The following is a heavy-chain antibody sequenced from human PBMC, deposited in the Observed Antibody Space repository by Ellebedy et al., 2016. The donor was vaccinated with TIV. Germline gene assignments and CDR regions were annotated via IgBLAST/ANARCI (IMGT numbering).Heavy chain of an antibody. D-gene: IGHD6-19*01. CDR3: ARDVAVAGINYYYGMDV. CDR1: GFTFSSYE. CDR2: IRTSGSTT. Sequence: GESLKISCEASGFTFSSYEMNWVRQAPGKGLEWVSYIRTSGSTTYYADSVKGRFTISRDNAKNSLYLQMNSLRAEDTAIYYCARDVAVAGINYYYGMDVWGQGTTVTVSS. J-gene: IGHJ6*02. V-gene: IGHV3-48*03.